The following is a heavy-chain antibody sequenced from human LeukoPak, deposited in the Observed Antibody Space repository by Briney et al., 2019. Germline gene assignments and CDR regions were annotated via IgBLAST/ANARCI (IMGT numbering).Heavy chain of an antibody. V-gene: IGHV4-59*10. J-gene: IGHJ3*02. CDR1: GGSFSGYY. Sequence: SETLSLTCAVYGGSFSGYYWSWIRQPAGKGLEWIGRIYTSGSTNYNPSLKSRVTMSVDTSKNQFSLKLSSVTAADTAVYYCARVGGYSSGWFGREDAFDIWGQGTMVTVSS. CDR2: IYTSGST. D-gene: IGHD6-19*01. CDR3: ARVGGYSSGWFGREDAFDI.